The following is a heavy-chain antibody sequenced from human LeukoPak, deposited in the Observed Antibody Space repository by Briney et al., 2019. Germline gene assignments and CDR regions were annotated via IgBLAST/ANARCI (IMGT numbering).Heavy chain of an antibody. Sequence: SETLSLTCTVSGASISSYYWSWIRQPPGKGLECIGYIYYSGSTNYNPSLKSRVTISLDKSKNQLSLVLHSVIAADTAVYYCARNGHYSLDYWGQGTLVTVSS. J-gene: IGHJ4*02. CDR1: GASISSYY. V-gene: IGHV4-59*12. CDR3: ARNGHYSLDY. CDR2: IYYSGST. D-gene: IGHD2-15*01.